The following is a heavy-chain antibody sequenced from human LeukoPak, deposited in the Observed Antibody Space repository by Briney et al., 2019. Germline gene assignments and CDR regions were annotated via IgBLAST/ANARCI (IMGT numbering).Heavy chain of an antibody. CDR2: ISYDGADK. Sequence: GGSLRLSCAASGFTFTTYAMHWVRQAPGKGLEWVAVISYDGADKYYADSVKGRFTISRDLSKSTLYLQMNSLRVEDTAMYYCAKERATTTAFDYWGQGTLVTVSS. CDR3: AKERATTTAFDY. D-gene: IGHD4-17*01. V-gene: IGHV3-30-3*01. J-gene: IGHJ4*02. CDR1: GFTFTTYA.